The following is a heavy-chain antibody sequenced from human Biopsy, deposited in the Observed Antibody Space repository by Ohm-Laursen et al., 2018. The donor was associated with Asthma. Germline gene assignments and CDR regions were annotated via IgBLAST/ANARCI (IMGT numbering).Heavy chain of an antibody. CDR1: GFTFSNYA. CDR2: ITGSGGFT. V-gene: IGHV3-23*01. J-gene: IGHJ4*02. Sequence: GSLRLSCAASGFTFSNYAMSWVRQAPGKGLEWVSSITGSGGFTYYADSVRGRFTISRDFSKNTLHLQMHSLRVEDTTVYYCARGDSSNWSHYYFDYWGQGTLVTVSS. CDR3: ARGDSSNWSHYYFDY. D-gene: IGHD3-22*01.